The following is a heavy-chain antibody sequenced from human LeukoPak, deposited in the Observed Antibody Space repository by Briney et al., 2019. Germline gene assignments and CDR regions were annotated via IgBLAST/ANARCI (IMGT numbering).Heavy chain of an antibody. CDR1: GYTFTSYY. D-gene: IGHD6-13*01. J-gene: IGHJ5*02. CDR3: ARDRRSSSWKIQNWFAP. V-gene: IGHV1-46*01. Sequence: ASVTVSCTASGYTFTSYYMHWGRQAPGQGLEWMGIINPSGGSTSYAKTFQGRVTMTRETSTSTVYTEMSSLGSEDTAGYYGARDRRSSSWKIQNWFAPWGQGTLVTASS. CDR2: INPSGGST.